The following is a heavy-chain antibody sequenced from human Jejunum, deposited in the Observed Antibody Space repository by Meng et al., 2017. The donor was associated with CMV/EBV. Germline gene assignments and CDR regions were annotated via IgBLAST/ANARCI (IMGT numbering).Heavy chain of an antibody. CDR3: TAAYGGDGTEN. J-gene: IGHJ4*02. CDR1: GVTFSSEW. D-gene: IGHD3-16*01. Sequence: AASGVTFSSEWMSWDRQATRKALEWVGLIRRKNDGGTIDYGAPVKGRFTISRNDSKNTLYLQMNSLKTDDTAVYYCTAAYGGDGTENWGQGTLVTVSS. CDR2: IRRKNDGGTI. V-gene: IGHV3-15*07.